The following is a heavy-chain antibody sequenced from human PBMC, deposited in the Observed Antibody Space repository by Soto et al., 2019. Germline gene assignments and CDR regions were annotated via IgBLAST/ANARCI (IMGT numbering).Heavy chain of an antibody. J-gene: IGHJ4*02. V-gene: IGHV3-23*01. CDR3: AKESGYPQRITIFGVVTPTNFDY. CDR1: GFTFSSYA. D-gene: IGHD3-3*01. Sequence: PGGSLRLSCAASGFTFSSYAMSWVRQAPGKGLEWVSAISGSGGSTYYADSVKGRFTISRDNSKNTLYLQMNSLRAEDTAVYYCAKESGYPQRITIFGVVTPTNFDYWGQGTLVTVSS. CDR2: ISGSGGST.